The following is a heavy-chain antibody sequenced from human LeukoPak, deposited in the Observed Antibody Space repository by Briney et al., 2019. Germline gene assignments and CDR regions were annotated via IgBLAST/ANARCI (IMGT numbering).Heavy chain of an antibody. CDR1: GFTFSSYG. V-gene: IGHV3-33*01. J-gene: IGHJ6*03. CDR2: IWYDGSNK. D-gene: IGHD3-10*01. CDR3: ARDAGYHYGSGSYCMDV. Sequence: GGSLRLSCAASGFTFSSYGMHWVRQAPGKGLEWVAVIWYDGSNKYYADSVKGRFTISRDNSKNTLYLQMNSLRAEDTAVYYCARDAGYHYGSGSYCMDVWGGGTTVTVSS.